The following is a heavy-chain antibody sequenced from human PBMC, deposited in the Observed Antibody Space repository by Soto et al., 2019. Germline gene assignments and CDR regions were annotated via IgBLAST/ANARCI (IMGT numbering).Heavy chain of an antibody. V-gene: IGHV3-30-3*01. Sequence: GGSLRLSCAASGFTFSSYAMHWVRQAPGKGLEWVAVISYDGSNKYYADSVKGRFTISRDNSKNTLYLQMNSLRAEDTAVYYCARGQDYGGIAVAAPADYWGQGTLVTVSS. CDR1: GFTFSSYA. CDR2: ISYDGSNK. J-gene: IGHJ4*02. CDR3: ARGQDYGGIAVAAPADY. D-gene: IGHD6-19*01.